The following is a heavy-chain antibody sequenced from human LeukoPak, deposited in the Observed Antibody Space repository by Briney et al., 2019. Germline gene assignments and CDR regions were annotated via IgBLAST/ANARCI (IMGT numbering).Heavy chain of an antibody. D-gene: IGHD6-19*01. J-gene: IGHJ4*02. CDR3: ARGPAVYN. CDR2: IYSGGST. V-gene: IGHV3-53*01. Sequence: SGGSLRLSCAASGFTVSSNHMSWVRQAPGKGLEWVSVIYSGGSTDYADSVKGRFTISRDNLKNTLYLQMNSLRAEDTAVYYCARGPAVYNWGQGTLVTFSS. CDR1: GFTVSSNH.